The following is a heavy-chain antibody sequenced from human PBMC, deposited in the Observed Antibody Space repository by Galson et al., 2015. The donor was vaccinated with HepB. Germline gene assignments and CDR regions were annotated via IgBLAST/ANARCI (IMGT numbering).Heavy chain of an antibody. CDR1: GYIFTNYW. D-gene: IGHD6-19*01. CDR2: IHPGDSDT. J-gene: IGHJ4*02. CDR3: ARQAYHVGSGPADY. Sequence: QSGAEVKKPGESLKISCKGSGYIFTNYWIGWVRQMPGKGLEWMGIIHPGDSDTRYSPSFQGQVTISADRSITAAYLHWSSLKASDTAIYYCARQAYHVGSGPADYWGQGTLVTVSS. V-gene: IGHV5-51*01.